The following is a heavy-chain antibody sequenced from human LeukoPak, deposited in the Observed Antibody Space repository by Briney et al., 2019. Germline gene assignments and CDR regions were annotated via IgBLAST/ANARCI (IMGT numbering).Heavy chain of an antibody. Sequence: GGSLRLSCAASGFTFNNYAMYWVRQAPGKGLEWVSAIIESGENTYYTDSVKGRFTISRDNSKNKLYLQMNSLRAEDTAIYYCAKDWDWELLIFDYWGQGTLVTASS. CDR1: GFTFNNYA. J-gene: IGHJ4*02. CDR2: IIESGENT. V-gene: IGHV3-23*01. CDR3: AKDWDWELLIFDY. D-gene: IGHD1-26*01.